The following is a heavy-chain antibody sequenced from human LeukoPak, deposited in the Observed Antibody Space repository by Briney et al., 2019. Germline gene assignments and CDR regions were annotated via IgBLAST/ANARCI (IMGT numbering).Heavy chain of an antibody. D-gene: IGHD3-10*01. V-gene: IGHV4-59*08. J-gene: IGHJ4*02. CDR1: GGSISSYY. Sequence: PSETLSLTCTVSGGSISSYYRSWIRQPPGKGLEWIGYIYYSGSTNYNPSLKSRVTISVDTSKNQFSLKLSSVTAADTAVYYCARHVNTMVRGPFDYWGQGTLVTVSS. CDR2: IYYSGST. CDR3: ARHVNTMVRGPFDY.